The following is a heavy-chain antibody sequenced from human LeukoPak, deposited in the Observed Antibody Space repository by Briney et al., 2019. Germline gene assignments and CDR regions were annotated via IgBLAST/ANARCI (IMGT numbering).Heavy chain of an antibody. CDR3: ARSGGVNYYDSSGYPSYYYYGMDV. Sequence: GESLKISCKGSGYSFTSYWIGWGRQVPGKGLEWMGIIYPGDSDTRYSPSFQGQVTISADKSISTAYLQWSGLKASDTAMYYCARSGGVNYYDSSGYPSYYYYGMDVWGQGTTVTVSS. D-gene: IGHD3-22*01. J-gene: IGHJ6*02. CDR2: IYPGDSDT. V-gene: IGHV5-51*01. CDR1: GYSFTSYW.